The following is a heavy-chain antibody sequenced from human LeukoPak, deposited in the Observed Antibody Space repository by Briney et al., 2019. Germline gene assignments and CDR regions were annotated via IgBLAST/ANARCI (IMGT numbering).Heavy chain of an antibody. CDR2: MNPNSGKT. D-gene: IGHD3-3*01. V-gene: IGHV1-8*01. CDR3: ARTPKGSTIFGVGIRSLGGGLDY. CDR1: GYTFTSYD. Sequence: ASVKVSCKASGYTFTSYDINWVRQATGQGLEWMGWMNPNSGKTGYAQKFQGRVTMTRNTSISTAYMELSSLRSEDTAVYYCARTPKGSTIFGVGIRSLGGGLDYWGQGTLVTVSS. J-gene: IGHJ4*02.